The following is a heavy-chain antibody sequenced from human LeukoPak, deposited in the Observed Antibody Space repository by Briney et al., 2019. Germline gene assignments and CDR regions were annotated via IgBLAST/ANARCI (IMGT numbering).Heavy chain of an antibody. CDR2: IIPIFGTA. V-gene: IGHV1-69*01. CDR1: GGTFSSYA. Sequence: GSSVKVSCKASGGTFSSYAISWVRQAPGQGLEWMGGIIPIFGTANYAQKFQGRVTITADESTSTAYMELSSLRSEDTAVYYCARVEHYSSGWYGGHCWGQGTLVTVSS. D-gene: IGHD6-19*01. CDR3: ARVEHYSSGWYGGHC. J-gene: IGHJ4*02.